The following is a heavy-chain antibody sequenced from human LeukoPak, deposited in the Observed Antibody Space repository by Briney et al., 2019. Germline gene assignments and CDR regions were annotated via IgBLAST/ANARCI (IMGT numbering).Heavy chain of an antibody. CDR3: AREGGPQSLRGTFDP. D-gene: IGHD1-1*01. J-gene: IGHJ5*02. CDR1: GGPISSITW. Sequence: SETLSLTCAVSGGPISSITWWSWVRQPPGKGLEWIGEIYHTGSTNYNPSLKSRVTMSVDKSKNQFSLKLSSVTAADTAVYYCAREGGPQSLRGTFDPWGQGTLVTVSS. V-gene: IGHV4-4*02. CDR2: IYHTGST.